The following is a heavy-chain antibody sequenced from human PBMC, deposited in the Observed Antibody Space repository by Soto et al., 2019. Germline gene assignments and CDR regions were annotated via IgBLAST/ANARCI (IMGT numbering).Heavy chain of an antibody. V-gene: IGHV3-48*02. J-gene: IGHJ6*02. CDR2: ISSSSSTI. CDR3: ARDVHQQPGEYYYYYGMDV. D-gene: IGHD6-13*01. CDR1: GFTFSSYS. Sequence: GGSLRLSCAASGFTFSSYSMNWVRQAPGKGLEWVSYISSSSSTIYYADSVKGRFTISRDNAKNSLYLQMNSLRDEDTAVYYCARDVHQQPGEYYYYYGMDVWGQGTTVTVSS.